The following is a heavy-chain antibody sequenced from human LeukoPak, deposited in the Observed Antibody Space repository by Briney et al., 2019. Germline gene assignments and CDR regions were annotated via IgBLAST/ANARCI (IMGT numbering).Heavy chain of an antibody. J-gene: IGHJ4*02. CDR1: GYTFTGYY. D-gene: IGHD3-3*01. V-gene: IGHV1-2*02. CDR2: INPNSGGT. Sequence: ASVKVSCKASGYTFTGYYMHWVRQAPGQGLEWMGWINPNSGGTNYAQKFQGRVTMTRDTSISTAYMELSRLRSDDTAVYYCASSARSGYSTDYFDYWGQGTLVAVSS. CDR3: ASSARSGYSTDYFDY.